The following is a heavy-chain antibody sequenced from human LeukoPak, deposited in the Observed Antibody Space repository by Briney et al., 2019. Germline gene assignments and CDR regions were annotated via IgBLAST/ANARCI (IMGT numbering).Heavy chain of an antibody. Sequence: SETLSLTCAVYGGSFSGYYWSWIRQPPGKGLEWIGEINHSGSTNYNPSLKSRVTISVDTSKNQFSLKLSSVTAADTAVYYCARHAQEYYDFWSGYAADFDYWGQGTLVTVSS. CDR2: INHSGST. D-gene: IGHD3-3*01. V-gene: IGHV4-34*01. J-gene: IGHJ4*02. CDR3: ARHAQEYYDFWSGYAADFDY. CDR1: GGSFSGYY.